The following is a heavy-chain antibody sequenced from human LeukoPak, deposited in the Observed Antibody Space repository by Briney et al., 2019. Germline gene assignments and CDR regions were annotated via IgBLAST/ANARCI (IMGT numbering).Heavy chain of an antibody. V-gene: IGHV3-49*03. CDR1: GFTFGDYA. Sequence: GGSLRLSCIASGFTFGDYAMSWIRQAPGKGLEWVGFIRSKAYGETADYAASVKGRFTISRDDSKAIAYLQMNSLKTEDTAVYHCTRDRGAYNLYDYWGQGALVTVSS. CDR3: TRDRGAYNLYDY. D-gene: IGHD1-1*01. J-gene: IGHJ4*02. CDR2: IRSKAYGETA.